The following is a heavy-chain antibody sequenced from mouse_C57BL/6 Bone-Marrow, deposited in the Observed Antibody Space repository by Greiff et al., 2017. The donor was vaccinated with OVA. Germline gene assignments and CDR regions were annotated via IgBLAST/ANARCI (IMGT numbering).Heavy chain of an antibody. V-gene: IGHV1-81*01. Sequence: VQLVESGAELARPGASVKLSCKASGYTFTSYGISWVKQRTGQGLEWIGEIYPRSGNTYYNEKFKGKATLTADKSSSTAYMELRSLTSEDSAVYFCARRNYSNYFLDYWGQGTTLTVSS. J-gene: IGHJ2*01. CDR2: IYPRSGNT. D-gene: IGHD2-5*01. CDR3: ARRNYSNYFLDY. CDR1: GYTFTSYG.